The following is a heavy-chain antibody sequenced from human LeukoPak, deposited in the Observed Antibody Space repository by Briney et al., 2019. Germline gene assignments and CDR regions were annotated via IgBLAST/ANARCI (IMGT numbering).Heavy chain of an antibody. CDR1: GGSISSYY. CDR2: IYYSGST. D-gene: IGHD6-19*01. CDR3: ARRWSSGHYYFDY. Sequence: PSETLSLTCTVSGGSISSYYWSWIRQPPGKGLEWIGYIYYSGSTKYNPSLDSRVTISVDASKNQFSLRLSSVTAADTAVYYCARRWSSGHYYFDYWGQGTLVTVSS. V-gene: IGHV4-59*08. J-gene: IGHJ4*02.